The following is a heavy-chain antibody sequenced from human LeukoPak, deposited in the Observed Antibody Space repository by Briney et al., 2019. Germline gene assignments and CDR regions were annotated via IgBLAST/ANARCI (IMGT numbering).Heavy chain of an antibody. D-gene: IGHD4-17*01. CDR3: TRNTVTVHFDY. CDR1: GFTFDDYA. Sequence: GGSLRLSCSASGFTFDDYAVSWFRQAPGKGLEWVGFIRSKAFGGTPEYAASVRGRFTISRDDSKSIAYLQMNSLKTEDTAVYYCTRNTVTVHFDYWSQGTLVTVSP. CDR2: IRSKAFGGTP. V-gene: IGHV3-49*03. J-gene: IGHJ4*02.